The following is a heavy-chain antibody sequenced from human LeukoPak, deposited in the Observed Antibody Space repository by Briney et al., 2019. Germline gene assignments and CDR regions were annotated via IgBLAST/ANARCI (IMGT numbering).Heavy chain of an antibody. D-gene: IGHD3-10*01. CDR2: ISSKAYGGTT. CDR1: GFTFGDYA. Sequence: GGSLRLSCTASGFTFGDYAMSWFRQAPGKGLEWVGFISSKAYGGTTEYAASVKGRFTISRDDSKSIAYLQMNSLKTEDTAVYYCTRAVRVWFGERGYYFDYWGQGTLVTVSS. J-gene: IGHJ4*02. CDR3: TRAVRVWFGERGYYFDY. V-gene: IGHV3-49*03.